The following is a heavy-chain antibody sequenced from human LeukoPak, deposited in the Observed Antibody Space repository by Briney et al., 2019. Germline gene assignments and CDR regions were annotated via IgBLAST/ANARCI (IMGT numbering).Heavy chain of an antibody. V-gene: IGHV4-34*01. CDR3: ARPGFYGAPIDY. CDR1: GGSFSGYY. J-gene: IGHJ4*02. D-gene: IGHD4-17*01. CDR2: INHSGCT. Sequence: SETLSLTCAVYGGSFSGYYWSWIRQPPGKGLEWIGEINHSGCTNYNPSLKSRVTISVDTSKNQFSLKLSSVTAADTAVYYCARPGFYGAPIDYWGQGTLVTVSS.